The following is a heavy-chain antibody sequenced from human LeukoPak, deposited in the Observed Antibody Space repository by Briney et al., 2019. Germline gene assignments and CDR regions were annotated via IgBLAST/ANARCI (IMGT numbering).Heavy chain of an antibody. D-gene: IGHD1-1*01. CDR1: GFTFSTYW. Sequence: GGSLRLSCAVSGFTFSTYWMNWVRQAPGKGPEWVSAISGSGGSTYYADSVKGRFTISRDNSKNTLYLQMNSLRAEDTAVYYCAKGGYHAFDIWGQGTMVTVSS. V-gene: IGHV3-23*01. CDR2: ISGSGGST. CDR3: AKGGYHAFDI. J-gene: IGHJ3*02.